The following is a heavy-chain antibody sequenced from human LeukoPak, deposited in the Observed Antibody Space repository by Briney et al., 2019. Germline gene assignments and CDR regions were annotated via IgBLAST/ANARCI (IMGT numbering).Heavy chain of an antibody. Sequence: PSETLSLTCAVYGGSFGNYYWSWIRQPPGKRLEWIGEINHSGSTNYNPSLRRRVIVSRDTSKNQFPLKLTSVTAADTAVYYCARGGWELPEGYFDSWGQGTLVTVSS. D-gene: IGHD1-26*01. V-gene: IGHV4-34*01. CDR1: GGSFGNYY. CDR3: ARGGWELPEGYFDS. J-gene: IGHJ4*02. CDR2: INHSGST.